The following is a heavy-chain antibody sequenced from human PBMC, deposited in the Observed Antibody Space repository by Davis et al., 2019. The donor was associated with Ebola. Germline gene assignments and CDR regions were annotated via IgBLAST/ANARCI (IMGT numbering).Heavy chain of an antibody. CDR1: GYTFTRYG. D-gene: IGHD4-17*01. J-gene: IGHJ5*02. CDR3: ARDATTVTTIWFDP. V-gene: IGHV1-18*01. CDR2: INVYNGHT. Sequence: AASVKVSCKASGYTFTRYGISWVRQAPGQGLEWMGWINVYNGHTNYAQNFQGRVTVSTDTSTSIAYMELRSLRSDDTAHYYCARDATTVTTIWFDPWGQGTLVTVSS.